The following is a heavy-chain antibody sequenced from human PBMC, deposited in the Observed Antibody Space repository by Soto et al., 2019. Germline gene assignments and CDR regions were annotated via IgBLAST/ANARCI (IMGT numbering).Heavy chain of an antibody. J-gene: IGHJ4*02. V-gene: IGHV3-48*03. CDR2: ISSSGSLI. CDR1: GFSCSGYG. Sequence: GGSLRLSCAASGFSCSGYGMNWVRQAPGKGLEWISYISSSGSLIYYADSLKGRFTISRDNAKNSLYLQMNSLRAEDTAVYYCATTVTTVDYWGQGTLVTVSS. CDR3: ATTVTTVDY. D-gene: IGHD4-17*01.